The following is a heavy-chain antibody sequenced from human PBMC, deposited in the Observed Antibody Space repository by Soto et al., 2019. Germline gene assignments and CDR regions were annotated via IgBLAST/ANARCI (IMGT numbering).Heavy chain of an antibody. D-gene: IGHD2-8*01. J-gene: IGHJ3*02. CDR1: GFSFSSDA. CDR2: ICGSGGST. Sequence: GGSLRLSCAASGFSFSSDAMSWVRQAPGKGLEWVSAICGSGGSTYYADSGKGLFTISRDNSKNTLYLQMNSLRAEDTAVYYCAKVRGYCTNRVCRNAFDICGQGTMVTVSS. V-gene: IGHV3-23*01. CDR3: AKVRGYCTNRVCRNAFDI.